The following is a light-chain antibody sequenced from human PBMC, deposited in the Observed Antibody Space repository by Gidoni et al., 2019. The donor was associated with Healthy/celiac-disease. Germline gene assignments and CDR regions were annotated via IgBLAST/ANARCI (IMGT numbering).Light chain of an antibody. CDR3: QQLNSYPYT. Sequence: DIQLSQSPSFLSASVGDRVTITCRARQGISSYLAWYQQKPGKAPKLLIYAASTLESGVPSRFSGSGSGTEFTLTISSLQPEDFATYYCQQLNSYPYTFGQGTKLEIK. CDR2: AAS. CDR1: QGISSY. J-gene: IGKJ2*01. V-gene: IGKV1-9*01.